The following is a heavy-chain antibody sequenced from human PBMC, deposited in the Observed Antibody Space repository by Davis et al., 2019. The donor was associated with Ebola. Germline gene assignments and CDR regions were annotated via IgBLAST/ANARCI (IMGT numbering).Heavy chain of an antibody. CDR1: GGTFSSYT. Sequence: SVKVSCKASGGTFSSYTISWVRQAPGQGLEWMGRIIPILGIANYAQKFQGRVTITANKSTSTAYMELSSLRSEDTAVYYCARETAVVATTDDYWGQGTLVTVSS. J-gene: IGHJ4*02. CDR3: ARETAVVATTDDY. CDR2: IIPILGIA. V-gene: IGHV1-69*04. D-gene: IGHD5-12*01.